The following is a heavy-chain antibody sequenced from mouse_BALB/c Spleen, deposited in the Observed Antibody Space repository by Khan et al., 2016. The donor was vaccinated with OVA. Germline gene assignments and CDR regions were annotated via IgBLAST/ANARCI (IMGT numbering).Heavy chain of an antibody. J-gene: IGHJ2*01. V-gene: IGHV5-6*01. CDR2: ISSGGNYT. CDR3: AARYLSGSRYYIDY. CDR1: GFTFSSYG. D-gene: IGHD1-1*01. Sequence: EVELVESGGDLVKPGGSLKLSCAASGFTFSSYGMSWVRQTLDKRLEWVATISSGGNYTYYPDSVKGRFTISRDNAKNTQYLQMSSLKSEDAAMYFCAARYLSGSRYYIDYWGQGTTLTVS.